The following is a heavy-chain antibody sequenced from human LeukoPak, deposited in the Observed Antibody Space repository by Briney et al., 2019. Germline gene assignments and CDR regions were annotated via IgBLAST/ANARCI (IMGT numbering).Heavy chain of an antibody. D-gene: IGHD6-19*01. CDR2: FDPEDGET. V-gene: IGHV1-24*01. CDR3: ATGGIAVAGTGNWFDP. CDR1: GYTLTELS. Sequence: ASVKVSCKVSGYTLTELSMHWVRQAPGKGLEWMGGFDPEDGETIYAQKFQGRVTMTEDTSTDTAYMGLSSLRSEDTAVYYCATGGIAVAGTGNWFDPWGQGTLVTVSS. J-gene: IGHJ5*02.